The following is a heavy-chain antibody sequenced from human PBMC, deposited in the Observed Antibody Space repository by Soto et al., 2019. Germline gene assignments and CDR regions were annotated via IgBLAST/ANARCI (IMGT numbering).Heavy chain of an antibody. CDR3: ARDRCTTAKCYTHHLDV. CDR1: GYTFSSYG. CDR2: ISPYSGHT. V-gene: IGHV1-18*04. Sequence: QGQLVQSGGEVTKPGASVKVSCNSSGYTFSSYGISWVRQAPGQGLEWMGWISPYSGHTKEAPKVQGRITLTTETSTGTAYMELRSLASDDTAVYYCARDRCTTAKCYTHHLDVWGQGTTVIFSS. J-gene: IGHJ6*02. D-gene: IGHD2-8*01.